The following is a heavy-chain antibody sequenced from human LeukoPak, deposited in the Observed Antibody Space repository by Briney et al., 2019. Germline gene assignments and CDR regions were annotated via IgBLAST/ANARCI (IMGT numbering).Heavy chain of an antibody. Sequence: GPTLVKPTQTLTLTCTFSGLSLTTSGVGVGWIRQPPGKALEWLALIYWDDDKRYSPSLKRRLTITKDTSKNQVVLTMTNMDPVDTATYYCAHRPGYTNSRDFDYWGQGTLVTVSS. CDR3: AHRPGYTNSRDFDY. CDR1: GLSLTTSGVG. J-gene: IGHJ4*02. D-gene: IGHD6-13*01. CDR2: IYWDDDK. V-gene: IGHV2-5*02.